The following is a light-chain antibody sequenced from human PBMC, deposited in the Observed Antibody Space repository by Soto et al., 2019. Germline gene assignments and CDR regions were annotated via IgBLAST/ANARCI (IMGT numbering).Light chain of an antibody. V-gene: IGLV2-14*01. Sequence: QSVLTQPASVSGSPGQSITISCTGTSSDVAFYNHVSWYQQHPGKAPKLLIYEVNNRPSGVSHRFSGSKSGNTASLTISGLQAEDEADDYCSSFASTHTYVFGTGTKRTVL. CDR1: SSDVAFYNH. CDR2: EVN. CDR3: SSFASTHTYV. J-gene: IGLJ1*01.